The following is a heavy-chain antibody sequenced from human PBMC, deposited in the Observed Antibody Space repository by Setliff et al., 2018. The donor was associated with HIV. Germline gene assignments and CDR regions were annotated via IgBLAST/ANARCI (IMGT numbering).Heavy chain of an antibody. D-gene: IGHD1-26*01. CDR2: INHSGST. CDR1: GGSFSAYY. J-gene: IGHJ4*02. CDR3: ARDRRDDYYLTAYFDS. V-gene: IGHV4-34*01. Sequence: SETLSLTCAVYGGSFSAYYWSWIRQPPGKGLEWIGEINHSGSTNYNPSLKSRVTMSVDTSKNQFSLNLTSVTAADTAVYYCARDRRDDYYLTAYFDSLGQGTVVTVSS.